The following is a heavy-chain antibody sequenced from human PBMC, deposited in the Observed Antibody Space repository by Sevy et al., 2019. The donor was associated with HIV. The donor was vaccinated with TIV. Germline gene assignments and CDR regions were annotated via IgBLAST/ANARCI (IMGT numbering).Heavy chain of an antibody. CDR1: GYTFTSYG. D-gene: IGHD4-4*01. Sequence: ASVKVSCKASGYTFTSYGISWVRQAPGQGLEWMGWISAYNGNTNYAQKLQGRVTMTTDTSTSTAYMELRSLRSDDTAVYYCARAGRTTVTYYYSYGMDVWGQGTTVTVSS. V-gene: IGHV1-18*01. CDR3: ARAGRTTVTYYYSYGMDV. CDR2: ISAYNGNT. J-gene: IGHJ6*01.